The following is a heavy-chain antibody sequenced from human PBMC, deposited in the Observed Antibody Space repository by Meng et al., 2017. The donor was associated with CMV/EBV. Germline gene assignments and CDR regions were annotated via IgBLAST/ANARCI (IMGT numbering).Heavy chain of an antibody. D-gene: IGHD5-12*01. CDR2: IKQDGSEK. CDR1: GFTFSSYW. CDR3: ARKRTYLRGYSGYDFRYFDY. V-gene: IGHV3-7*01. Sequence: GESLKISCAASGFTFSSYWMSWVRQAPGKGLEWVANIKQDGSEKYYVDSVKGRFTISRDNAKNSLYLQMNSLRAEDTAVYYCARKRTYLRGYSGYDFRYFDYWGQGTLVTVSS. J-gene: IGHJ4*02.